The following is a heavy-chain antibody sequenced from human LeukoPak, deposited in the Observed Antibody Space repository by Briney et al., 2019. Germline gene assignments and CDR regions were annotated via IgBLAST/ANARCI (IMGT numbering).Heavy chain of an antibody. Sequence: SETLSLTCAVSGYSISSGYYWGWIRQPPRKGLEWIGSIYHSGSTYYNPSLKSRVNISVDTSKNQFSLKLSSVTAADTAVYYCARRRMGFTIDYWSQGTLVTVSS. J-gene: IGHJ4*02. CDR2: IYHSGST. D-gene: IGHD1-26*01. CDR3: ARRRMGFTIDY. V-gene: IGHV4-38-2*01. CDR1: GYSISSGYY.